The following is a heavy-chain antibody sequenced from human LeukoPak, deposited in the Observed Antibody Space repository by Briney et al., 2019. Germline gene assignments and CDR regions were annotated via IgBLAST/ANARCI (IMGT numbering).Heavy chain of an antibody. D-gene: IGHD6-25*01. J-gene: IGHJ4*02. CDR2: IYPGDSDT. V-gene: IGHV5-51*01. Sequence: GESLKISCKGSGYRFTTYWIAWVRHMPGKGLEWMGIIYPGDSDTRYSPSFQGQVTISADKSVSTAYLQWSSLKASDTAMYYCARPSSGYSPAASDYWGQGTLVTVSS. CDR3: ARPSSGYSPAASDY. CDR1: GYRFTTYW.